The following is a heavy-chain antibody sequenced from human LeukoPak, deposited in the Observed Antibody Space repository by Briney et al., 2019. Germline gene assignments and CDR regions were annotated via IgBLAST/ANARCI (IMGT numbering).Heavy chain of an antibody. CDR1: GGLITTSIHY. CDR2: IYYNGIT. D-gene: IGHD6-19*01. J-gene: IGHJ4*02. V-gene: IGHV4-39*01. Sequence: PSETLSLTCSVSGGLITTSIHYWAWIRQPPGKGQEWIASIYYNGITYYNASLESRVTMSVDTSRNQFSLRLRSVSAADTSVYYCARQPTVKRGAVASNFDYWGQGTLVTVSS. CDR3: ARQPTVKRGAVASNFDY.